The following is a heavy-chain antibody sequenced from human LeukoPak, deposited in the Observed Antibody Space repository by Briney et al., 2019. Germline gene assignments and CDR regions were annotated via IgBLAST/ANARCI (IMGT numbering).Heavy chain of an antibody. CDR3: ARDLLFGELSPVGHYGMDV. CDR1: GYTFTSYC. V-gene: IGHV1-18*01. CDR2: ISAYNGNT. J-gene: IGHJ6*02. Sequence: GASVNVSCKASGYTFTSYCISWVRQAPGQGLEWMGWISAYNGNTNYAQKLQGRVTMTTDTSTSTAYMELRSLRSDDTAVYYCARDLLFGELSPVGHYGMDVWGQGTTVTVSS. D-gene: IGHD3-10*02.